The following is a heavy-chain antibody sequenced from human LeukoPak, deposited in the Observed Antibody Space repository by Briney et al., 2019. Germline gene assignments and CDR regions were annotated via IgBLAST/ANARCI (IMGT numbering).Heavy chain of an antibody. CDR1: EFTVRSNY. CDR3: AKDLLRFYYGMDV. J-gene: IGHJ6*02. CDR2: LYSGGST. V-gene: IGHV3-66*02. Sequence: GGSLRLSCAASEFTVRSNYMSWVRQAPGRGLEWVSVLYSGGSTYYADSVRGRFTISRDNSKNTLYLQMNSLRAEDTAVYYCAKDLLRFYYGMDVWGQGTTVTVSS. D-gene: IGHD4-17*01.